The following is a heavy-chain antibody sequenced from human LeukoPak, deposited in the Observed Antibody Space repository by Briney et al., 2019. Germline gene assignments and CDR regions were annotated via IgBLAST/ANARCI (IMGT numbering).Heavy chain of an antibody. CDR3: AKTGGRTYYYYGMDV. Sequence: GGSLRLSCAASGFTFSSYAMSWVRQAPGKGLEWVSAISGSGGSIYYADSVKGRFTISRDNSKNTLYLQMNSLRAEDTAVYYCAKTGGRTYYYYGMDVWGQGTTVTVSS. J-gene: IGHJ6*02. D-gene: IGHD1-26*01. V-gene: IGHV3-23*01. CDR2: ISGSGGSI. CDR1: GFTFSSYA.